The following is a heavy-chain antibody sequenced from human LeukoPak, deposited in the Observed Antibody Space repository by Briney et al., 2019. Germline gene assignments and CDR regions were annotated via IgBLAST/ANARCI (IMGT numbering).Heavy chain of an antibody. D-gene: IGHD3-3*02. V-gene: IGHV6-1*01. CDR3: ARDRSICLWEFRFDP. Sequence: SQTLSLTCAISGDSVSSNSAAWNWIRQSPSRGLEWLGRIYYRAKWYNDYAVSVKSRITINPDTSKNQFSLQLNSVTHEDTAVYYCARDRSICLWEFRFDPWGQGTLVTVSS. J-gene: IGHJ5*02. CDR2: IYYRAKWYN. CDR1: GDSVSSNSAA.